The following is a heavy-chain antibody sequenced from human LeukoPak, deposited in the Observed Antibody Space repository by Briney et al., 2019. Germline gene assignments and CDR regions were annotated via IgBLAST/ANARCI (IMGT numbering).Heavy chain of an antibody. CDR2: INPDSGGT. CDR3: ARGVEQWLVQFNWFDP. V-gene: IGHV1-2*02. D-gene: IGHD6-19*01. Sequence: ASVKVSCKASGYTFSDYYMHWVRQAPGQGLEWMGWINPDSGGTKYAQKFQDRVTMTSDTSISTAYMELSRLRSDDTAVYYCARGVEQWLVQFNWFDPWGQGTLVTVSS. J-gene: IGHJ5*02. CDR1: GYTFSDYY.